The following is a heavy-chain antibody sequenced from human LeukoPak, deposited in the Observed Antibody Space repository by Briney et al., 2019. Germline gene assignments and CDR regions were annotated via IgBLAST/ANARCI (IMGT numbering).Heavy chain of an antibody. D-gene: IGHD3-16*02. CDR1: GGSFSGYY. CDR3: ARVRVYYDYVWRSYRPKPYYFDY. V-gene: IGHV4-34*01. CDR2: INHSGST. J-gene: IGHJ4*02. Sequence: SETLSLTCAVYGGSFSGYYWSWIRQPPGKGLEWIGEINHSGSTNYNPSLKSRVTISVDTSKNQFSLKLSSVTAADTAVYYCARVRVYYDYVWRSYRPKPYYFDYWGQGTLVTVSS.